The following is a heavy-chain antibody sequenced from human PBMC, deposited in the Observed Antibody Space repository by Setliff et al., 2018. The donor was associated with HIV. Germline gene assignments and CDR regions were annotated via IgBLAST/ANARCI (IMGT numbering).Heavy chain of an antibody. CDR3: AKRAQIYYYYYGMDV. CDR2: ISGSGGST. Sequence: GGSLRLSCTSSEISFNNYYMTWVRQAPGRGPEWVSAISGSGGSTYYADSVKGRFTISRDNSKNTLYLQMNSLRAEDTAVYYCAKRAQIYYYYYGMDVWGQGTTVTVSS. V-gene: IGHV3-23*01. J-gene: IGHJ6*02. CDR1: EISFNNYY.